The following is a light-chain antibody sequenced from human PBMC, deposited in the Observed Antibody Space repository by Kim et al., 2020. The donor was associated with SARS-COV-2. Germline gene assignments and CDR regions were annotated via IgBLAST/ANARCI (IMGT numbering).Light chain of an antibody. CDR1: SSTIGSHT. CDR2: SNN. J-gene: IGLJ3*02. CDR3: ASWDGSLKAWV. Sequence: ELTQPPSASGTPGQRVTISCSGSSSTIGSHTVNWFQQLPGTAPKLLIYSNNQRPSGVPDRFYGSKSGTSASLAIGGLQSDDEADYYCASWDGSLKAWVFGGGTKVTVL. V-gene: IGLV1-44*01.